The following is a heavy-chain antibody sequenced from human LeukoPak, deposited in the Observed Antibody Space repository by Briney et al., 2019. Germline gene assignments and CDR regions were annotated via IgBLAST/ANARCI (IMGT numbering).Heavy chain of an antibody. D-gene: IGHD6-19*01. CDR1: GGTFSNYA. Sequence: ASVKVSCKASGGTFSNYAISWVRQAPGQGLEWMGGIIPIFGTANYAQKFQGRVTITADKSTSTAYMELSSLRSEDTAMYYCARDRIAVTGIKYYYYMDVWGKGTTVTVSS. J-gene: IGHJ6*03. CDR3: ARDRIAVTGIKYYYYMDV. CDR2: IIPIFGTA. V-gene: IGHV1-69*06.